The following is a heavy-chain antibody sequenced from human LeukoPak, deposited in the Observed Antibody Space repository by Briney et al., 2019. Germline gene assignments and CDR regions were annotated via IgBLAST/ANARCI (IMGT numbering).Heavy chain of an antibody. D-gene: IGHD4-17*01. J-gene: IGHJ4*02. CDR2: ISGSGGST. Sequence: GGSLRLFCAASGFTFSSYAMSWVRQAPGKGLEWVSTISGSGGSTSYADSVKGQFTISRDNSKNTLYLQMNSLRAEDTAVYYCAKRVTTLEYWGQGTLVTVSS. CDR3: AKRVTTLEY. V-gene: IGHV3-23*01. CDR1: GFTFSSYA.